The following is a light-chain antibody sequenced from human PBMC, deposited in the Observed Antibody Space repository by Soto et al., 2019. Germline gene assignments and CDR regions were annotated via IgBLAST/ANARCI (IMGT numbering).Light chain of an antibody. V-gene: IGKV3-11*01. CDR3: QQSSNWPPWT. J-gene: IGKJ1*01. CDR1: QSVGTS. Sequence: EIVLTQSPATLSLSPGDRATFSCKASQSVGTSLAWFQQKPGQAPRLLIYDASVRATGIPARFSGSGSGTDFTLTISRLQPEDIAMYYCQQSSNWPPWTFGRGTRVEI. CDR2: DAS.